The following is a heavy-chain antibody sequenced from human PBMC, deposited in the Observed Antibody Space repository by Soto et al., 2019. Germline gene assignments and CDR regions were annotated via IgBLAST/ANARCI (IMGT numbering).Heavy chain of an antibody. Sequence: ASVKVSCKVSGYTLTELSMHWVRQAPGKGLEWMGGFDPEDGETIYAQKFQGRVTMTEDTSTDTAYMELSSLRSEDTAVYYCATHPSTVTETSYYYYGMDVWGQGTTVTVLL. CDR1: GYTLTELS. V-gene: IGHV1-24*01. CDR2: FDPEDGET. D-gene: IGHD4-17*01. J-gene: IGHJ6*02. CDR3: ATHPSTVTETSYYYYGMDV.